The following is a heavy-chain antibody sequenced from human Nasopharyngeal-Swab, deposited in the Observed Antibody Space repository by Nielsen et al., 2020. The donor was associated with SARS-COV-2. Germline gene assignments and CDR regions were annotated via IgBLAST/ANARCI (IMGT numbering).Heavy chain of an antibody. CDR1: GYTFTGYY. D-gene: IGHD3-3*01. V-gene: IGHV1-2*02. J-gene: IGHJ6*02. CDR2: INPNSGGT. Sequence: ASVKVSCKASGYTFTGYYMHWVRQAPGQGLEGMGWINPNSGGTNYAQKFQGRVTMTRDTSISTAYMELRSLRSDDTAVYYCARDGLDFGVVIMGDDWYYGMDVWGQGTTVTVSS. CDR3: ARDGLDFGVVIMGDDWYYGMDV.